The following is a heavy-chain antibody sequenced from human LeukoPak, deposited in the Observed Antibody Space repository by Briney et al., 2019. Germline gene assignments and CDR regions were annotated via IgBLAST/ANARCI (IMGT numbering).Heavy chain of an antibody. CDR3: ARDHDFAFDN. J-gene: IGHJ4*02. Sequence: GGSLRLSCAASGLTFSSYAMSWVRQAPGKGLEWISHIRDSGTTDYADSVKGRFTISRDNAKNSLYLQLSSLRAEDTAVYYCARDHDFAFDNWGQGTLVTVSS. V-gene: IGHV3-48*01. D-gene: IGHD2-21*02. CDR2: IRDSGTT. CDR1: GLTFSSYA.